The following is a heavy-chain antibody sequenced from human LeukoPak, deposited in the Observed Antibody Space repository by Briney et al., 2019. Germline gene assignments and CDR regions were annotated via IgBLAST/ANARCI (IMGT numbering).Heavy chain of an antibody. CDR3: ARVQFTMIVARHYYYMDV. V-gene: IGHV3-21*01. J-gene: IGHJ6*03. CDR1: GFTFSSYS. D-gene: IGHD3-22*01. CDR2: ISSSSSYM. Sequence: PGGSLRLSCAASGFTFSSYSMNWVRQAPGKGLEWVSSISSSSSYMYYADSVKGRFTISRDNAKNSLCLQMNSLRAEDTAVYYCARVQFTMIVARHYYYMDVWGKGTTVTVSS.